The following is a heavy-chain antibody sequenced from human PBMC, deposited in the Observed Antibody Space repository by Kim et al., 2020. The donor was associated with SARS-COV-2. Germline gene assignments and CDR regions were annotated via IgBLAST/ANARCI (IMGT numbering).Heavy chain of an antibody. CDR2: EI. D-gene: IGHD1-1*01. CDR3: AKEGRLEPTY. V-gene: IGHV3-7*01. Sequence: EIYYVDSVKGRFTISRDNARNSLFLQMNSLRAEDTAVYYCAKEGRLEPTYWGQGTLVTVSS. J-gene: IGHJ4*02.